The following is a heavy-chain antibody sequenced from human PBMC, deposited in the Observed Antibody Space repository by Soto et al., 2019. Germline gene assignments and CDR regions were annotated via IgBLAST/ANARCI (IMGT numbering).Heavy chain of an antibody. V-gene: IGHV1-2*02. J-gene: IGHJ4*02. CDR3: ARERLVGSNAGCDFDY. D-gene: IGHD1-26*01. Sequence: QVQLVQSGAEVKKPGASVKVSCKASGYTFTAYYMHWVRQAPGQGLEWMGWVDPNNGDTNNAQKRQGRVTMTKDTTISTAYMELSRLKSDDTAVYCCARERLVGSNAGCDFDYWCQGTLVTVSS. CDR2: VDPNNGDT. CDR1: GYTFTAYY.